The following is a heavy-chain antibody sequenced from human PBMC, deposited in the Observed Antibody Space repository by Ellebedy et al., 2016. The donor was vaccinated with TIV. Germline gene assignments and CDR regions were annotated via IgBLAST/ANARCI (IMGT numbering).Heavy chain of an antibody. CDR1: GYTFTSYG. CDR3: ARIGGGVSGTSFDV. CDR2: LRSYNGNT. J-gene: IGHJ3*01. Sequence: AASVKVSCKASGYTFTSYGISWVRQAPGRGLEWMGWLRSYNGNTKYAQKFQGRVTMTTDTSTSTTYMELRGLRSDDTALYYCARIGGGVSGTSFDVWGQGTIVTVSS. D-gene: IGHD3-16*01. V-gene: IGHV1-18*04.